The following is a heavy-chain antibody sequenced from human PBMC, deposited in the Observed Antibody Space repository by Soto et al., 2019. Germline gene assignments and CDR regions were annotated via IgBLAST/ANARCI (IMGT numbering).Heavy chain of an antibody. CDR3: ARDLGYYDSSGYFDY. V-gene: IGHV3-11*01. J-gene: IGHJ4*02. CDR1: GFTFSDYY. Sequence: QVQLVESGGGLVKPGGSLRLSCAASGFTFSDYYMSWIRQAPGKGLEWVSYISSSDNIIYYADSVKGRFTISRDNAKNSPYLQMNSLRAEDTAVYYCARDLGYYDSSGYFDYLGQGTLVTVSS. CDR2: ISSSDNII. D-gene: IGHD3-22*01.